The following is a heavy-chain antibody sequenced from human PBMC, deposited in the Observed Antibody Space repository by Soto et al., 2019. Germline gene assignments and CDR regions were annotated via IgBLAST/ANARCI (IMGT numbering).Heavy chain of an antibody. Sequence: SVKVSCKACGGTFSSYAISWVRQAPGQGLEWMGGIIPIFGTTNYAQKFQGRVTITADESTSTAYMELSSLRSEDTAVYYCAKGYYDSSGYRQYYFDYWGQGTLVTVSS. CDR2: IIPIFGTT. CDR3: AKGYYDSSGYRQYYFDY. D-gene: IGHD3-22*01. CDR1: GGTFSSYA. V-gene: IGHV1-69*13. J-gene: IGHJ4*02.